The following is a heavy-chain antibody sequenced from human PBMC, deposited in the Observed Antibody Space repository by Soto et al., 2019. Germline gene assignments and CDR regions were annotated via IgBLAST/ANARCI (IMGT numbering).Heavy chain of an antibody. J-gene: IGHJ3*02. Sequence: PGGSLRLSCAASGFTFSSYAMHWVRQAPGKGLEWVAVISYDGSNKYYADSVKGRFTISRDNSKNTLYLQMNSLRAEDTAVYYCARAILSDYGDYDDAFDIWGQGTMVT. D-gene: IGHD4-17*01. CDR3: ARAILSDYGDYDDAFDI. V-gene: IGHV3-30-3*01. CDR1: GFTFSSYA. CDR2: ISYDGSNK.